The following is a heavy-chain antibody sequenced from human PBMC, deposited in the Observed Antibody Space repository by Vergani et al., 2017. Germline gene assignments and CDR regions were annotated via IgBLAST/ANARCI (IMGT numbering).Heavy chain of an antibody. CDR1: GYTFSAYY. Sequence: QVHLVQSGAEVKKPGASVKVSCKASGYTFSAYYMHWVRQAPGQGIEWMGWINPNNGGTNSAQKFQGRVTLTRETSISTAYMELSRLRSDDTAVYYCARVHYYYDSSGYYPNWGQGTLVTVSS. D-gene: IGHD3-22*01. CDR2: INPNNGGT. J-gene: IGHJ4*02. CDR3: ARVHYYYDSSGYYPN. V-gene: IGHV1-2*02.